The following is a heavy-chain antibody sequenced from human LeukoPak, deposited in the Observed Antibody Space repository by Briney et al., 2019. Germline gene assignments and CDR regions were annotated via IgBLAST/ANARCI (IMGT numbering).Heavy chain of an antibody. V-gene: IGHV3-11*01. J-gene: IGHJ6*02. D-gene: IGHD6-19*01. CDR1: GFTFSDYY. CDR2: IDSRGTTM. Sequence: GGSLRLSCAVSGFTFSDYYMSWIRKAPGKGLEWLSYIDSRGTTMYYADSVKGRFTISRDNSKNTLYLQMNSLRAEDTAVYYCAKPLLPGYSSGRTNWGYYYYYGMDVWGQGTTVTVSS. CDR3: AKPLLPGYSSGRTNWGYYYYYGMDV.